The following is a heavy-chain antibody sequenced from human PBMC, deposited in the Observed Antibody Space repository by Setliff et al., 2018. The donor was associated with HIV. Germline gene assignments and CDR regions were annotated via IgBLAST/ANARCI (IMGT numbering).Heavy chain of an antibody. V-gene: IGHV1-3*01. J-gene: IGHJ4*02. CDR2: INAGNGNT. D-gene: IGHD3-22*01. CDR1: GYTFASYA. Sequence: ASVKVSRKTSGYTFASYAMHWVRQAPGQRLEWMGWINAGNGNTKYSQKFQGRVTITRDTSASTAYMDLSSLRSEDTAVYYCARGRYYYDSSGHNQNVDHWGQGTLVTVSS. CDR3: ARGRYYYDSSGHNQNVDH.